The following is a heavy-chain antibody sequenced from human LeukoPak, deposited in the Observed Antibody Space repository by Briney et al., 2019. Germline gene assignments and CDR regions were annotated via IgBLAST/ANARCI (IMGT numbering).Heavy chain of an antibody. CDR2: INPSGSS. J-gene: IGHJ6*03. CDR3: ARGRQDITKIVVVMTSDSYNLDV. V-gene: IGHV4-34*01. D-gene: IGHD3-22*01. Sequence: SENLSLTCAVYGLTFSGYHWTWIRQSPGQGLKWIGDINPSGSSYSYPSLKRILTILVETAKHQCSLELRSVTAADTAVYYCARGRQDITKIVVVMTSDSYNLDVWGKGTTVTVS. CDR1: GLTFSGYH.